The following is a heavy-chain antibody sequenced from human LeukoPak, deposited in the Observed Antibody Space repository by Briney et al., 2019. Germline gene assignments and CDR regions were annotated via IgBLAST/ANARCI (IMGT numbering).Heavy chain of an antibody. CDR2: IIPIFGTA. J-gene: IGHJ5*02. Sequence: GASVKVSCKASGGTFSSYAISWVRQAPGQGLEWMGGIIPIFGTANYAQKYQGRVTITTDESTSTAYMELSSLRSEDTAVYYCARTAPCYSGSYHGWFDPWGQGTLVTVSS. CDR3: ARTAPCYSGSYHGWFDP. D-gene: IGHD1-26*01. V-gene: IGHV1-69*05. CDR1: GGTFSSYA.